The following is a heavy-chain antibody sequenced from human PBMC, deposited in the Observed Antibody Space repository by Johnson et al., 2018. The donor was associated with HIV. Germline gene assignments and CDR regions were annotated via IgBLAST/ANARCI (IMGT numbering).Heavy chain of an antibody. CDR3: AKDRGIGYDSSGSYGAFDI. Sequence: VQLVESGGGVVQPGRSLRLSCAASGFTVSSNYMSWVRQAPGKGLEWVSDIGTAGDTYYPGSVKGRFTISRENAKNSLYLQMNSLRAGDTAVYYCAKDRGIGYDSSGSYGAFDIWGQGTMVTVSA. CDR2: IGTAGDT. V-gene: IGHV3-13*01. D-gene: IGHD3-22*01. CDR1: GFTVSSNY. J-gene: IGHJ3*02.